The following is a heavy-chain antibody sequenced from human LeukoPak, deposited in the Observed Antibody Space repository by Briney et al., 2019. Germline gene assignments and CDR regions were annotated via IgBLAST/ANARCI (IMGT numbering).Heavy chain of an antibody. V-gene: IGHV3-23*01. CDR2: ISGSGGST. CDR1: GFTFSSYA. Sequence: GGSLRLSCAASGFTFSSYAMSWVRQAPGKGLEWVSAISGSGGSTYYADSVEGRFTISRDNSKNTLYLQMNSLRAEDTAVYYCATGGGYCSSTSCYKYAFDIWGQGTMVTVSS. D-gene: IGHD2-2*02. CDR3: ATGGGYCSSTSCYKYAFDI. J-gene: IGHJ3*02.